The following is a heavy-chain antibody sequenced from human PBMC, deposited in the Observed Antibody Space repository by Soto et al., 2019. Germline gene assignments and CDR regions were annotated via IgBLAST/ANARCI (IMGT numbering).Heavy chain of an antibody. CDR2: IYYSGST. Sequence: QVQLQESGPGLVKPSQTLSLTCTVSGGSISSGGYYWSWIRQHPGKGLEWIGYIYYSGSTYYNPSLKSRVTISVDTYKNQFSLKLSSVTGADTAVYYCASVGYCSSTSCSAFDIWGQGTMVTGSS. D-gene: IGHD2-2*01. V-gene: IGHV4-31*03. CDR3: ASVGYCSSTSCSAFDI. J-gene: IGHJ3*02. CDR1: GGSISSGGYY.